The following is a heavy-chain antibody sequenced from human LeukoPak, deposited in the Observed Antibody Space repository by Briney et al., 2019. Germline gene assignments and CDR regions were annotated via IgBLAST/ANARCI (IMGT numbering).Heavy chain of an antibody. CDR2: IYYSGST. J-gene: IGHJ5*02. CDR1: GGSISSSSYY. V-gene: IGHV4-39*02. Sequence: SETLSLTCTVSGGSISSSSYYWGWIRQPPGKGLEWIGSIYYSGSTYYNPSLKSRVTISVDTSKNQFSLKLSSVTAADTAVYYCAREGYCSSTSCYIAGWFDPWGQGTLVTVSS. CDR3: AREGYCSSTSCYIAGWFDP. D-gene: IGHD2-2*01.